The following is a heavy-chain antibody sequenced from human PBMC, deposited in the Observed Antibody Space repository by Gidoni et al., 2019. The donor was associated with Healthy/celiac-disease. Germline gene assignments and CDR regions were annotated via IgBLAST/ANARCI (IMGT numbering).Heavy chain of an antibody. D-gene: IGHD4-4*01. Sequence: EVQLVESGGGLVQPGGSLKLSCAASGFTFSGSAMHWVRQASGKGLGWVGRIRSKANSYATTYAASVKGRFTISRDDSKNTAYLQMNSLKTEDTAVYYCTSPFYSNYSRFDYWGQGTLVTVSS. J-gene: IGHJ4*02. CDR1: GFTFSGSA. CDR2: IRSKANSYAT. CDR3: TSPFYSNYSRFDY. V-gene: IGHV3-73*01.